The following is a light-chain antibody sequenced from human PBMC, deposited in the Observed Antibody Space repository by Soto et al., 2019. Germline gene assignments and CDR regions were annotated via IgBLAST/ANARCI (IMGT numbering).Light chain of an antibody. J-gene: IGLJ3*02. CDR2: LNSDGSH. CDR3: QTWGTGIPWV. Sequence: QSVLTQSPSASASLGASVMLTCTLSSGHSNYAIAWHQQQPEKGPRYLMHLNSDGSHNKGDGIPDRFSGSSSGAERYLTISSLQSEDEADYYCQTWGTGIPWVFGGGAKLTVL. V-gene: IGLV4-69*01. CDR1: SGHSNYA.